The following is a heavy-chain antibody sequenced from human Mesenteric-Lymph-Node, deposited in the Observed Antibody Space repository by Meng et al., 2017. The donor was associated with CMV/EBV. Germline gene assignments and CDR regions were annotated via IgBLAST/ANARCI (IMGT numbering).Heavy chain of an antibody. D-gene: IGHD6-13*01. J-gene: IGHJ4*02. CDR3: ARGRGGMDDY. CDR2: MNPNSGNT. Sequence: ASVKVSCKASGYTFTDNYIHWVRQAPGEGLEWMGWMNPNSGNTGYAQKFQGRVTITRNTSISTAYMELSSLRSEDTAVYYCARGRGGMDDYWGQGTLVTVSS. CDR1: GYTFTDNY. V-gene: IGHV1-8*03.